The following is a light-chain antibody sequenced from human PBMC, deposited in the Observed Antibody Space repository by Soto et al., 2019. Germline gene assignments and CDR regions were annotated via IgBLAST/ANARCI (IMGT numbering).Light chain of an antibody. CDR2: GAS. J-gene: IGKJ1*01. CDR3: QQYGRSPWT. V-gene: IGKV3-20*01. Sequence: EIVLTQSPGTLSLSPGERATLSCRASQSVSSDLAWYHQKPGQAPRLLIYGASTRATGVPARFSGSGSGTDFTLTITRLQPEDFAVYYCQQYGRSPWTSGQGTKVDIK. CDR1: QSVSSD.